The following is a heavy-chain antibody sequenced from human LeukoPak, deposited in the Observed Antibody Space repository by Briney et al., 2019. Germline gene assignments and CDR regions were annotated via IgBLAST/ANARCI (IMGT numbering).Heavy chain of an antibody. Sequence: GESLKISCKGSGYSFTSYWIGWVRQLPGKGLEWMGIIYPGDSDTRYSPSFQGQVTISADKSISTAYLQWSSLKPSDTAMYYCARLASWYYDSSGYYCDHWGQGTLVTVSS. CDR2: IYPGDSDT. CDR3: ARLASWYYDSSGYYCDH. V-gene: IGHV5-51*01. CDR1: GYSFTSYW. D-gene: IGHD3-22*01. J-gene: IGHJ4*02.